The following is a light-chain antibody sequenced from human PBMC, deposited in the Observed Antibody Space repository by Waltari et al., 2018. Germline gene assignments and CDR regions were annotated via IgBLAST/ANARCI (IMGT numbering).Light chain of an antibody. CDR1: SPTLGRNP. Sequence: QSVLTQPPSASGTPGQSVAISCSGSSPTLGRNPVTWYLHLPGTAPKLLPFGYNQRPSGVPDRFSGSKSGTSASLAISGLQSEDEAGYFCAAWDDSLNGVVFGGGTKLTVL. CDR3: AAWDDSLNGVV. CDR2: GYN. V-gene: IGLV1-44*01. J-gene: IGLJ2*01.